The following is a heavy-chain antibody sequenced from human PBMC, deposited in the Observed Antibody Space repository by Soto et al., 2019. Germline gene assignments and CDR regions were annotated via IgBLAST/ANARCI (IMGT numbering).Heavy chain of an antibody. CDR3: ARDRYGSGSYFDY. J-gene: IGHJ4*02. Sequence: QVQLVETGGGVVQPGRSLRLSCAASGFTFSSYAMHWVRQAPGKGLEWVALMWYDESNKYYADSVKGRFTISRDNSKNKLYLEMNSLRAEDTAVYYCARDRYGSGSYFDYWGQGTLVTVSS. D-gene: IGHD3-10*01. CDR1: GFTFSSYA. V-gene: IGHV3-33*01. CDR2: MWYDESNK.